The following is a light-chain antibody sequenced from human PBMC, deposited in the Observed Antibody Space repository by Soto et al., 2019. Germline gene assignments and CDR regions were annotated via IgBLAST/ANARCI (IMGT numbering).Light chain of an antibody. Sequence: QLVLTQSSYASASLGSSVKFTCTLSSGHSSYIVAWHQQQPGKAPRYLMKLEGSGSYNKGSGVPDRFSGSSSGADRYLTISNLQSEDEADYYCETWDSNTRVFGGGTKLTVL. V-gene: IGLV4-60*03. CDR3: ETWDSNTRV. CDR1: SGHSSYI. J-gene: IGLJ3*02. CDR2: LEGSGSY.